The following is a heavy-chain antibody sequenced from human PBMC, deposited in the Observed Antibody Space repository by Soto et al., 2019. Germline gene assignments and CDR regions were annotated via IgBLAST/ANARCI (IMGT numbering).Heavy chain of an antibody. CDR1: GFTFSSYA. D-gene: IGHD3-16*02. J-gene: IGHJ4*02. V-gene: IGHV3-30-3*01. CDR3: ARDPELSLVGGDFDY. Sequence: QVQLVESGGGVVQPGRSLRLSCAASGFTFSSYAMHWVRQAPGKGLEWVAVISYDGSNKYYADSVKGRFTISRDNSKNTLYLQMNSLRAEDTAVYYCARDPELSLVGGDFDYWGQGTLVTVSS. CDR2: ISYDGSNK.